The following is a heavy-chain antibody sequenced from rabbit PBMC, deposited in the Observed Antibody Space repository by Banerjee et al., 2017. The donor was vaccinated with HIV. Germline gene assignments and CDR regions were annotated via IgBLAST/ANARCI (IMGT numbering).Heavy chain of an antibody. CDR3: ARFGYYSSDWGDFNL. D-gene: IGHD4-1*01. Sequence: QEQLEESGGDLVKPEGSLTLTCTASGFDFSGYGVNWVRQAPGKGLEWIGCIYTTSGSTWYASWVNGRFTISRSTSLNTVDLKMTSLTAADTATYFCARFGYYSSDWGDFNLWGPAPSSPS. J-gene: IGHJ4*01. V-gene: IGHV1S43*01. CDR2: IYTTSGST. CDR1: GFDFSGYGV.